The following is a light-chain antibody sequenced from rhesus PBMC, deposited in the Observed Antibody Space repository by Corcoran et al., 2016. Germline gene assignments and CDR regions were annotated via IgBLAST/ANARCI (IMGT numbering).Light chain of an antibody. V-gene: IGKV3-24*01. CDR3: LQHDYWPQYS. J-gene: IGKJ2*01. CDR1: QSVSRS. CDR2: GVS. Sequence: EIVMTQSPATLSMSPGERATLSCRASQSVSRSLAWYQQKPGKAPRLLIYGVSSRPTGIPDRFSGSVSGTDFTLTSGSLEPEDFTIFYCLQHDYWPQYSFGQGTRVGIK.